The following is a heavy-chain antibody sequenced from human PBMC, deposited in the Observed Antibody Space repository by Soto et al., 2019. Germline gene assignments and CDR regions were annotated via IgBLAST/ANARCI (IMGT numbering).Heavy chain of an antibody. Sequence: GGSLRLSRAASGFTFSGYAMHWVRQAPGKGLEWVSAISYDENIKYYADSVRGRFTISRDNSKNTLYLQMNSLRPEDTAVFFCARGGDGYSHYYYYGMDVWGQGTTVTVSS. CDR3: ARGGDGYSHYYYYGMDV. V-gene: IGHV3-30-3*01. D-gene: IGHD4-4*01. CDR2: ISYDENIK. J-gene: IGHJ6*02. CDR1: GFTFSGYA.